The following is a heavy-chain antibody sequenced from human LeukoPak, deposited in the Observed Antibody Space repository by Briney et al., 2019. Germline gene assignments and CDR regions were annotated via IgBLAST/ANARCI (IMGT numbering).Heavy chain of an antibody. J-gene: IGHJ4*02. V-gene: IGHV4-39*01. D-gene: IGHD6-19*01. CDR1: GGSISSSSYF. CDR2: VYDSGST. CDR3: ARLPPTESSGWGRPFDY. Sequence: SETLSLTCTVSGGSISSSSYFWGWIRQPPGKGLEWIGSVYDSGSTYYSPSLKSRVTISVDTSQNQFSLKLSSVTAADTAVFYCARLPPTESSGWGRPFDYWGQGTLVTVSS.